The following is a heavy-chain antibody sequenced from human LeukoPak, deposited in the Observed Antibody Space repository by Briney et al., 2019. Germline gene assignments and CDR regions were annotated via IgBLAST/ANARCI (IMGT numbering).Heavy chain of an antibody. Sequence: GGSLRLSCAASELTFSNYWMHWVRQAPGKGLEYVSAISSNGGSTYYADSVKGRFTISRDNSKNTLYLQMSSLRAEDTAVYYCVKDYDILTGYFDYWGQGTLVTVSS. D-gene: IGHD3-9*01. J-gene: IGHJ4*02. CDR2: ISSNGGST. V-gene: IGHV3-64D*06. CDR1: ELTFSNYW. CDR3: VKDYDILTGYFDY.